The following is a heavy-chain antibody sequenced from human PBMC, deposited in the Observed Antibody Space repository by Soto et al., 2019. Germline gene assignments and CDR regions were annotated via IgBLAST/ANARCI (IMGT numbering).Heavy chain of an antibody. CDR1: GGSISSYY. Sequence: SETLSLTCTVSGGSISSYYWSWIRQPPGKGLEWIGYIYYSGSTNYNPSLKSRVTISVDTSKNQFSLKLSSVTAADTAVYYCARERIAAAGMRGFDPWGQGTLVTVS. J-gene: IGHJ5*02. V-gene: IGHV4-59*01. CDR3: ARERIAAAGMRGFDP. D-gene: IGHD6-13*01. CDR2: IYYSGST.